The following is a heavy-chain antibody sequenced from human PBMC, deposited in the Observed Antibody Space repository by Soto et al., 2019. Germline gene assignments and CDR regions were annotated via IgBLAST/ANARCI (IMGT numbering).Heavy chain of an antibody. V-gene: IGHV3-30-3*01. CDR2: ISDDGGNK. Sequence: QVQLVESGGGVVQPGRSLRLSCAASGFTFSGSAMHWVRQAPGKGLEWVAFISDDGGNKYYPDSVEGRFTVSRDNSKNTLFLQMNSLRAADTAVYFCAKDIRYGSGCLASWGQGTLVTVSS. CDR3: AKDIRYGSGCLAS. J-gene: IGHJ4*02. D-gene: IGHD6-19*01. CDR1: GFTFSGSA.